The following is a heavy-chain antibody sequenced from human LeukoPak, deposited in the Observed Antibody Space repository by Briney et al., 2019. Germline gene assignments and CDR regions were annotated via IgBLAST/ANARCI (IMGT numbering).Heavy chain of an antibody. V-gene: IGHV3-30*03. CDR1: GFTFSSYG. D-gene: IGHD4-17*01. Sequence: GGSLRLSCAASGFTFSSYGMHWVRQAPGKGLEWVAVISYDGSNKYYADSVKGRFTISRDNSKNTLYLQMNSLRAEDTAVYYCARNGGRMTTVTTLAYWGQGTLVTVSS. J-gene: IGHJ4*02. CDR2: ISYDGSNK. CDR3: ARNGGRMTTVTTLAY.